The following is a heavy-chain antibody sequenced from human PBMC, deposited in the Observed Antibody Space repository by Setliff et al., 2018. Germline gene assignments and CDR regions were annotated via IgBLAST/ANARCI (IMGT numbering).Heavy chain of an antibody. CDR3: ARGAYIGLDY. J-gene: IGHJ4*02. D-gene: IGHD4-4*01. CDR2: IYYSGSP. CDR1: GGSISSGGYY. V-gene: IGHV4-61*08. Sequence: PSETLSLTCTVSGGSISSGGYYWSWIRQHPGKGLEWIGYIYYSGSPNYHPSLKSRVSTSVDTSQNQISLKLSSVTAADTAVYYCARGAYIGLDYWGQGTLVTVSS.